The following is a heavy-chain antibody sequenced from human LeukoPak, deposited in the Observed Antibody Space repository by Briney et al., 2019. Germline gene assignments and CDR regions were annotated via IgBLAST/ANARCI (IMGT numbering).Heavy chain of an antibody. V-gene: IGHV3-53*01. J-gene: IGHJ4*02. CDR2: IYSGGST. CDR1: GFIVRNYY. D-gene: IGHD1-14*01. Sequence: PGGSLRLSCAASGFIVRNYYLSWVRQAPGKGLEWVSVIYSGGSTYYADSVEGRFTISRDNSKNTVSLQMKSLRAEDTAVYYCARDLHPGLTGYFDYXXQGTLVTVXS. CDR3: ARDLHPGLTGYFDY.